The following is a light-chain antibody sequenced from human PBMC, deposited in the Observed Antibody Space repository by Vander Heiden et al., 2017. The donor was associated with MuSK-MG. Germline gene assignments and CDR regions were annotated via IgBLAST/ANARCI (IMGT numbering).Light chain of an antibody. CDR1: QVIRND. CDR3: RQYETHPLT. Sequence: IHMTQSPSSLSPSVVDRVTITCRASQVIRNDLAWYQQKPGKAPTLLIYDASSLQSGVPSRFSGTGSGTDFTLSISSLQPEDFATYYCRQYETHPLTFGHGTRLE. V-gene: IGKV1-6*01. CDR2: DAS. J-gene: IGKJ5*01.